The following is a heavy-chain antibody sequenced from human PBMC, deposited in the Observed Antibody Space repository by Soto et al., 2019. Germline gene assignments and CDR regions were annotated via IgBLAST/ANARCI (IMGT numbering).Heavy chain of an antibody. D-gene: IGHD2-15*01. Sequence: EVHLVESGGGLVPPGGSLRLSCVASGFTFNSYEMNWVRQAPGKGLEWIADISAGGSRIHYADSVKGRFTISRDNAKNKLYLQTNSLRGEDTAGYHWARDYSRGDFDYWGQGTLVTVSS. CDR2: ISAGGSRI. CDR3: ARDYSRGDFDY. CDR1: GFTFNSYE. J-gene: IGHJ4*02. V-gene: IGHV3-48*03.